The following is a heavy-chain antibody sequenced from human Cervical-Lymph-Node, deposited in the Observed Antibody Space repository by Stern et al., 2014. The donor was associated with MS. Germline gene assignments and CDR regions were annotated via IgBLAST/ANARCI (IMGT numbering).Heavy chain of an antibody. CDR3: ASPVTLTVGAMDV. CDR2: IITLVGTA. D-gene: IGHD4-17*01. Sequence: QVQLVQSGAEVRKPGSSVKVSCKASGGTFSNYPFIWVRQAPGQGLEWMGGIITLVGTANYAQKFQGRVTITADESTSTAYMELSSLRSEDTAVYYCASPVTLTVGAMDVWGQGTTVTVSS. J-gene: IGHJ6*02. CDR1: GGTFSNYP. V-gene: IGHV1-69*01.